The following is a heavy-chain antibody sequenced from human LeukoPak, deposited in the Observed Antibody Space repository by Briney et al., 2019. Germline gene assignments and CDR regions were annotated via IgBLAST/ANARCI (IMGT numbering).Heavy chain of an antibody. CDR3: ARDGYGSGSHYYYYYMDV. CDR2: IYYSGST. D-gene: IGHD3-10*01. CDR1: GGSISSSSYY. J-gene: IGHJ6*03. Sequence: SETLSLTCTVSGGSISSSSYYWGWIRQPPGTGLEWIGSIYYSGSTYYNPSLKSRVTISVDTSKNQFSLKLSSVTAADTAVYYCARDGYGSGSHYYYYYMDVWGKGTTVTVSS. V-gene: IGHV4-39*07.